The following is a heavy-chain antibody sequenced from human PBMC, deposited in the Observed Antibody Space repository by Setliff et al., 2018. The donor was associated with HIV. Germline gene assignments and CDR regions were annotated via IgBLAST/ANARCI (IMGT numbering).Heavy chain of an antibody. V-gene: IGHV1-3*01. CDR1: GYTSTSYV. D-gene: IGHD3-10*01. J-gene: IGHJ6*03. Sequence: ASVKVSCKASGYTSTSYVMHWVRQAPGQRLEWMGWINAGNGNTKYSQKFQGRVTFTRDTSASTAYMELSSLRSEDTAVYYCAREGKFRYYYYMDVWGKGTTVTVSS. CDR3: AREGKFRYYYYMDV. CDR2: INAGNGNT.